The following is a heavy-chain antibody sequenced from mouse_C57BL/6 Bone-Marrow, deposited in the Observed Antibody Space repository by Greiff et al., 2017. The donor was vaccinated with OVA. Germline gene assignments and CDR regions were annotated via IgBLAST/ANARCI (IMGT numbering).Heavy chain of an antibody. CDR3: SRGYFDV. D-gene: IGHD1-1*01. J-gene: IGHJ1*03. V-gene: IGHV1-85*01. CDR1: GYTFTSYD. Sequence: QVQLKESGPELVKPGASVKLSCKASGYTFTSYDINWVKQRPGQGLEWIGWIYPRDGSTKYNEKFKGKATLTVDTSSSTAYMELHSLTSEDSAVYFCSRGYFDVWGTGTTVTVSS. CDR2: IYPRDGST.